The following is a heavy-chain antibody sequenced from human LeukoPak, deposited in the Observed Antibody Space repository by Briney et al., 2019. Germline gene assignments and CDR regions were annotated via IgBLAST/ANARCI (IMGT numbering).Heavy chain of an antibody. Sequence: PSETLSLTCTVSGGSISSYYWSWIRQPPGKGLESIAYIYYSGSTNYNPSLKSRVTISVDTSKNQFSLKLSSVTAADTAVYYCARHRDYFDFWGQGALVTVSS. CDR3: ARHRDYFDF. CDR2: IYYSGST. CDR1: GGSISSYY. J-gene: IGHJ4*02. V-gene: IGHV4-59*08.